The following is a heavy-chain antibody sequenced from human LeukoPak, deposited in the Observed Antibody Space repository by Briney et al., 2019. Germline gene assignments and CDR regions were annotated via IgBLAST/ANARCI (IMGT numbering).Heavy chain of an antibody. CDR2: IWQEGSEK. D-gene: IGHD3-3*01. CDR1: GFTFSSHW. Sequence: GGSLRLSCAASGFTFSSHWMSWVRQAPGKGLEWVANIWQEGSEKYYVDSVKGRFTISRDNAKNSLYLQMNSLRAEDTAVYYCARDRLEWLLSASDYWGQGTLVTVSS. V-gene: IGHV3-7*01. CDR3: ARDRLEWLLSASDY. J-gene: IGHJ4*02.